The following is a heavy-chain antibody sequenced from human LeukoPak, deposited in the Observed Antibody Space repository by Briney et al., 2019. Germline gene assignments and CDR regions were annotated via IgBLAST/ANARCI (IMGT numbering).Heavy chain of an antibody. Sequence: ASVKVSCKASGYTFTSYYMHWVRQAPGQGLEWMGIINPSGGSRSYTQKLQDRVIMTRDTSTSTVYMELSSLGSKDTAVYYCARVRGGGSYFDYWGQGTLVTVSS. CDR2: INPSGGSR. CDR1: GYTFTSYY. V-gene: IGHV1-46*01. J-gene: IGHJ4*02. CDR3: ARVRGGGSYFDY. D-gene: IGHD1-26*01.